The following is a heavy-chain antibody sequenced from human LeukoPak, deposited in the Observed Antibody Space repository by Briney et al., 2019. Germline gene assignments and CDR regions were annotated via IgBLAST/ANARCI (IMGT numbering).Heavy chain of an antibody. V-gene: IGHV3-74*01. Sequence: PGGSLRLSCAASGFTLSGYWMHWVRQAPGEGLVWVSCMNSDGTVTTYADSVRGRFTISRDNARNTLYLQVSSLRAEDTAVYYCARYVVASACFDSWGQGTPVTVSS. CDR3: ARYVVASACFDS. CDR2: MNSDGTVT. CDR1: GFTLSGYW. D-gene: IGHD2-21*01. J-gene: IGHJ4*02.